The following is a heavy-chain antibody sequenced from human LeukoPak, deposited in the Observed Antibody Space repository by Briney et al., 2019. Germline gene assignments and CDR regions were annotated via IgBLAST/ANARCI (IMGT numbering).Heavy chain of an antibody. V-gene: IGHV4-59*01. Sequence: PSQTMSLTSTVYAGSISIYYWSCIRQPPGEGLEWNGYIYYSGSPTYNPSLKTRFTISVDTSNNQFSLKLSSVTAADTAVYYCAGTPGGIAVAGPGLDAFDIWGQGSMVTVSS. D-gene: IGHD6-19*01. CDR2: IYYSGSP. CDR3: AGTPGGIAVAGPGLDAFDI. J-gene: IGHJ3*02. CDR1: AGSISIYY.